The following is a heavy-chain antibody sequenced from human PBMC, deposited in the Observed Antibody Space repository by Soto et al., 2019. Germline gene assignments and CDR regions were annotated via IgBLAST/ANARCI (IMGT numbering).Heavy chain of an antibody. V-gene: IGHV5-51*01. CDR1: GYTFTNYW. CDR2: IYPGDSDT. CDR3: AASIFHYGMDV. J-gene: IGHJ6*02. Sequence: GSLKISCKGSGYTFTNYWIGWVRQMPGKGLEWMGIIYPGDSDTKYNPSFQGQVTISADKSITTTYLQWSSLKASDTAIYYCAASIFHYGMDVWGQGTTVTVSS.